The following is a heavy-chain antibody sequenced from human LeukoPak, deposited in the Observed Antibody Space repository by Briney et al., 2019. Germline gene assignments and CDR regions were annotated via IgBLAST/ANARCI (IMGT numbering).Heavy chain of an antibody. CDR1: GGSISSSSYY. D-gene: IGHD6-6*01. CDR2: IYYSGST. CDR3: ARLVAARPIDY. Sequence: SETLSLTCTVPGGSISSSSYYRGWIRQPPGKGLEWIGSIYYSGSTYYSPSLKSRVTISVDTSKNQFSLKLSSVTAADTAVYYCARLVAARPIDYWGQGTLVTVSS. V-gene: IGHV4-39*01. J-gene: IGHJ4*02.